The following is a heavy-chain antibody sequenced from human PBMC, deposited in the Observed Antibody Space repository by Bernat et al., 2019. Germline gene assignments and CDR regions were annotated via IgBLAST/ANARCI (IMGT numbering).Heavy chain of an antibody. Sequence: EVQLVESGGGLVQPGGSLRLSCAAFGFTFSSYWMHWVRQAPGKGLVWVSRINSDGSSTNYADSVKGRFTISRDNAKNTLYLQVNSLRAEDTAVYYCASSTGGVSCDYWGQGTLVTVSS. CDR3: ASSTGGVSCDY. V-gene: IGHV3-74*01. CDR1: GFTFSSYW. D-gene: IGHD2-8*02. CDR2: INSDGSST. J-gene: IGHJ4*02.